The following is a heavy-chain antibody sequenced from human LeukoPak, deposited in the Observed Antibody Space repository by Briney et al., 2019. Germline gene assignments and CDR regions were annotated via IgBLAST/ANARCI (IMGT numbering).Heavy chain of an antibody. CDR1: GYSISSGYY. J-gene: IGHJ4*02. D-gene: IGHD3-10*01. Sequence: PSETLSLTCAVSGYSISSGYYWGWIRPPPGKGLEWIGSIYHSGTTYYTPSLNRRVTISVHTSKNQFSLKLSSVTAADTAVYYCASLWFGEPSSFDYWGQGTLVTVSS. V-gene: IGHV4-38-2*01. CDR3: ASLWFGEPSSFDY. CDR2: IYHSGTT.